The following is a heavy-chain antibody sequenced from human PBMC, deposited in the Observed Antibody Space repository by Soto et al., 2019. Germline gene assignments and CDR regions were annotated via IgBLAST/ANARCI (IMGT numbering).Heavy chain of an antibody. V-gene: IGHV3-30*18. Sequence: QVQLVASGGGVVQPGRSLRLSCAASGFTFSSYGMHWVRQAPGKGLEWVAVISYDGSNKYYADSVKGRFTISRDNSKNTLYLQMNSLRAEDTAVYYCAKDKSGSYSGDFDYWGQGTLVTVSS. D-gene: IGHD1-26*01. CDR1: GFTFSSYG. J-gene: IGHJ4*02. CDR2: ISYDGSNK. CDR3: AKDKSGSYSGDFDY.